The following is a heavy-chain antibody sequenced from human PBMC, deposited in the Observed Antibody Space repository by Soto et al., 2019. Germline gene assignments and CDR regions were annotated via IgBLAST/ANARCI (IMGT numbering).Heavy chain of an antibody. D-gene: IGHD3-22*01. CDR2: SREKAQGYST. CDR1: GFSLSDHY. CDR3: VRTTYFSHTSVYTRFFDY. Sequence: GGSLRLSCTVSGFSLSDHYIDWVRQAPGKGLEWVGRSREKAQGYSTTYAAAVKGRFTTSRDESKNSVYPQMNSLKTEDTAIYYCVRTTYFSHTSVYTRFFDYWGQGTLVTVSS. V-gene: IGHV3-72*01. J-gene: IGHJ4*02.